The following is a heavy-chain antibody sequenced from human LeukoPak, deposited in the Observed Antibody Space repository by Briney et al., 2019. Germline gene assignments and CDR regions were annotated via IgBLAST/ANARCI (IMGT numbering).Heavy chain of an antibody. J-gene: IGHJ6*03. CDR3: ARSHSLYYGPYMDV. D-gene: IGHD3-10*01. Sequence: SETFSLTCDVSGYSINSGYYWAWIRQPPGKGLEWIGSIYRSGNTYQSPSLKSRVTISLDTSKNQFSLNLHSVTTADTAVYYCARSHSLYYGPYMDVWGKGTTIIVSS. CDR2: IYRSGNT. CDR1: GYSINSGYY. V-gene: IGHV4-38-2*01.